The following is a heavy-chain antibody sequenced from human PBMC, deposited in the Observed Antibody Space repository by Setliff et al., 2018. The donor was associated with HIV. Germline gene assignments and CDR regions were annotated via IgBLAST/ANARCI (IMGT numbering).Heavy chain of an antibody. CDR3: ARHYFDSNSYYRPPFDS. CDR2: IIPVRGLA. CDR1: GGTFNTHA. V-gene: IGHV1-69*10. Sequence: SVKVSCKASGGTFNTHAFSWVRQAPGQGLEWMGGIIPVRGLANYARNFQGRVTITADTSTNTAYLEVASLRSEDTAIYYCARHYFDSNSYYRPPFDSWGQGTPVTVSS. D-gene: IGHD3-22*01. J-gene: IGHJ5*01.